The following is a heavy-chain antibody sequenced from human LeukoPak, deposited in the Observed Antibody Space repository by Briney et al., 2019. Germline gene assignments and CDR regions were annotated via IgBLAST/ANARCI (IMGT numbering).Heavy chain of an antibody. V-gene: IGHV3-48*01. CDR2: ISSSSSTI. CDR3: ARGKRGYSYGFDY. D-gene: IGHD5-18*01. CDR1: GFTFSSYS. J-gene: IGHJ4*02. Sequence: PPGGSLRLSFAASGFTFSSYSMNWVRQAPGKGLEWVSYISSSSSTIYYADSVKGRFTISRDNAKNSLYLQMNSLRAEDTAVYYCARGKRGYSYGFDYWGQGTLVTVSS.